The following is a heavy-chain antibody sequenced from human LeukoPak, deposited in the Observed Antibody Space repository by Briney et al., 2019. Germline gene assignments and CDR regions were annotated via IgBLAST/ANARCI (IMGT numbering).Heavy chain of an antibody. Sequence: SETLSLTCTVSGGSISSSSYYWGWIRQPPGKGLEWIGSTYYSGSTYYNPSLKSRVTISVDTSKNQFSLKLSSVTAADTAVYYCARPFRASSSGWYDGDYWGQGTLVTVSS. CDR3: ARPFRASSSGWYDGDY. D-gene: IGHD6-19*01. J-gene: IGHJ4*02. CDR2: TYYSGST. CDR1: GGSISSSSYY. V-gene: IGHV4-39*01.